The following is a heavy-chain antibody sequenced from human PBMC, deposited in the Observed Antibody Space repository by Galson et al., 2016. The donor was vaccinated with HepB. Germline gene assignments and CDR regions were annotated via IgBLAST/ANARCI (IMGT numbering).Heavy chain of an antibody. CDR1: GFTFNNYG. CDR2: ISRSGDST. Sequence: SLRLSCAASGFTFNNYGMTWVRQPPGKGLEVVSSISRSGDSTDYADSVKGRFTISRDNSKNTLYWQMNSLRAEDTAVYYCVQGSTAPAVGGKGTAVPISS. CDR3: VQGSTAPAV. J-gene: IGHJ6*04. V-gene: IGHV3-23*01. D-gene: IGHD2-2*01.